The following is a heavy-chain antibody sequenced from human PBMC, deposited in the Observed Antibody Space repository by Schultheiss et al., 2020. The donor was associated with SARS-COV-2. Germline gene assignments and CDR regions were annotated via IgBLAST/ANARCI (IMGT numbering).Heavy chain of an antibody. Sequence: SETLSLTCAVSGGSISSSNWWSWVRQPPGKGLEWIGEIYHSGSTNYNPSLKSRVTISVDKSKNQFSLKLSSVTAADTAVYYCASYDYGGNPYFDYWGQGTLVTVSS. D-gene: IGHD4-23*01. CDR1: GGSISSSNW. CDR3: ASYDYGGNPYFDY. V-gene: IGHV4-4*02. J-gene: IGHJ4*02. CDR2: IYHSGST.